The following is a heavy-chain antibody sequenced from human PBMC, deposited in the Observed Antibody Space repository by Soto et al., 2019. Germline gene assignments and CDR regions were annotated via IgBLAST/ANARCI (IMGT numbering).Heavy chain of an antibody. CDR1: GGTFSSYA. CDR3: AKEKPTPTCFDY. Sequence: SVKVSCKASGGTFSSYAISCVRQAPGQGLEWMGGIIPIFGTANYAQKFQGRVTITADESTSTAYMELSSLRSEDTAVYYCAKEKPTPTCFDYWGPGNLVTAPQ. V-gene: IGHV1-69*13. CDR2: IIPIFGTA. J-gene: IGHJ4*02.